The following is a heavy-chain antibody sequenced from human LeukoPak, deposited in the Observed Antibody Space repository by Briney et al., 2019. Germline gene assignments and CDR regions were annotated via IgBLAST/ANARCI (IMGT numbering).Heavy chain of an antibody. CDR3: ARPISSQGYFGVVID. CDR1: GYSISSAYY. CDR2: IYHSGSP. J-gene: IGHJ4*02. D-gene: IGHD3-3*01. Sequence: SETLCLTCAVSGYSISSAYYWGWIRQPPGKGLEWIGNIYHSGSPYYNPSLKSRVTISVDTTKNQFYLKLSSVTAADTAVYYCARPISSQGYFGVVIDWGQGTLVTVSS. V-gene: IGHV4-38-2*01.